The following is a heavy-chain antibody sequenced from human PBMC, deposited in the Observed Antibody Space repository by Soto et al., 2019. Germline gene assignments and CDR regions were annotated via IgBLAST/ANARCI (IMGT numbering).Heavy chain of an antibody. CDR2: IYSSGRT. D-gene: IGHD3-22*01. V-gene: IGHV4-4*07. CDR3: ARATGSYYYDSSGIRAYGMDV. Sequence: QVQLQESGPGLVKPSETLSLTCTVSGGSISTYYWSWIRQSAGKGLEWIGQIYSSGRTNYNPSLKSRVTMSLDTSKNKFSLKLSSVTAADPAVYYCARATGSYYYDSSGIRAYGMDVWGQGTTVTVSS. CDR1: GGSISTYY. J-gene: IGHJ6*02.